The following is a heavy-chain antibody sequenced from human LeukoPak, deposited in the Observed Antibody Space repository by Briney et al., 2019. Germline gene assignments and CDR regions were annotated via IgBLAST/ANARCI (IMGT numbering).Heavy chain of an antibody. V-gene: IGHV3-23*01. CDR2: ISGSGGST. Sequence: GGSLRLSCAASGFTFSSYAMSWARQAPGKGLEWVSAISGSGGSTYYADSVKGRFTISRDNSKNTLYLQMNSLRAEDTAVYYCAKVRNYYDSSGYFREGDYWGQGTLVTVSS. CDR3: AKVRNYYDSSGYFREGDY. J-gene: IGHJ4*02. D-gene: IGHD3-22*01. CDR1: GFTFSSYA.